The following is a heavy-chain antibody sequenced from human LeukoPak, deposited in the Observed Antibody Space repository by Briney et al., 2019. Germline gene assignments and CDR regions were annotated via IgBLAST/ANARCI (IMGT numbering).Heavy chain of an antibody. D-gene: IGHD3-3*01. CDR3: ARATVDYDFWSGYYTY. Sequence: SETLSLTCAVYGGSFSGYYWSWIRQPPGKGLEWIGYIYYSGSTYYNPSLKSRVTISVDTSKNQFSLKLSSVTAADTAVYYCARATVDYDFWSGYYTYWGQGTLVTVSS. CDR1: GGSFSGYY. J-gene: IGHJ4*02. V-gene: IGHV4-34*09. CDR2: IYYSGST.